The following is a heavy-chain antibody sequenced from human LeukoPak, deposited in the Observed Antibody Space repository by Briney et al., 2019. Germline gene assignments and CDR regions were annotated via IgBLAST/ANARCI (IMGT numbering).Heavy chain of an antibody. CDR3: ASSGRIKGDAFDI. Sequence: GSLRLSCAASGFTFSNYWMSWVRQAPGKGLEWVANIKEDGSEKYYVDSVKGRFTISRDNAKNSLYLQMNSLRAEDTAVYYCASSGRIKGDAFDIWGQGTMVTVSS. CDR2: IKEDGSEK. CDR1: GFTFSNYW. V-gene: IGHV3-7*01. J-gene: IGHJ3*02. D-gene: IGHD1-26*01.